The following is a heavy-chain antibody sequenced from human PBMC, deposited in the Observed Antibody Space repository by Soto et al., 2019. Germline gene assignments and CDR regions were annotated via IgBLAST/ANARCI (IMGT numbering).Heavy chain of an antibody. CDR3: ARDGLYDFWSGYFYYYYYYMDV. CDR2: IIPILGIA. D-gene: IGHD3-3*01. Sequence: SVKVSCKASGGTFSSYTISWVRQAPGQGLEWMGRIIPILGIANYAQKFQGRVTITADKSTSTAYMELRSLRSDDTAVYYCARDGLYDFWSGYFYYYYYYMDVWGKGTTVTVSS. CDR1: GGTFSSYT. V-gene: IGHV1-69*04. J-gene: IGHJ6*03.